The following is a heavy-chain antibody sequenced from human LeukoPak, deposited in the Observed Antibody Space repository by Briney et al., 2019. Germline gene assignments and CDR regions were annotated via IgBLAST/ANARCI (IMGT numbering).Heavy chain of an antibody. V-gene: IGHV4-4*07. CDR2: IYTSGST. D-gene: IGHD3-3*01. J-gene: IGHJ3*02. Sequence: SETLSLTCTVSGGSVSSYYWSWIRQPAGKGLEWIGRIYTSGSTNYNPSLKSRVTMSVDTSKNQFSLKLSSVTAADTAVYYCARDLGYDFWSGYSAFDIWGQGTMVTVSS. CDR1: GGSVSSYY. CDR3: ARDLGYDFWSGYSAFDI.